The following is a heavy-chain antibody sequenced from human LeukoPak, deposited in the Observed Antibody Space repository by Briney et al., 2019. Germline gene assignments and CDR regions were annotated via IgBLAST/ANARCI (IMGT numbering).Heavy chain of an antibody. CDR2: INPNSGGT. CDR3: ALHPGMAATGTLGLSTY. CDR1: GYTFTSYD. J-gene: IGHJ4*02. V-gene: IGHV1-2*02. D-gene: IGHD6-13*01. Sequence: VASVKVSCKASGYTFTSYDINWVRQAPGQGLEWMGWINPNSGGTNYAQKFQGRVTMTRDTSIDTAYMELSRLRSDDTAVYYCALHPGMAATGTLGLSTYWGQGTLVTVSS.